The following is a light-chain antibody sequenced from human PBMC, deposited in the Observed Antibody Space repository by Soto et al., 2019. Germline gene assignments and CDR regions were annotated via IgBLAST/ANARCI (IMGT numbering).Light chain of an antibody. V-gene: IGKV3-15*01. CDR3: QQYNTWHPIT. CDR2: GAS. CDR1: QNVRSN. J-gene: IGKJ5*01. Sequence: EIVMTQSPATLAVYPGERATLCCRTSQNVRSNLAWYQQRPGQAPRLIIYGASTRANGIPARFSGTGSGTEFILTFSSLQSEDFAVYYCQQYNTWHPITFGQGTRLEI.